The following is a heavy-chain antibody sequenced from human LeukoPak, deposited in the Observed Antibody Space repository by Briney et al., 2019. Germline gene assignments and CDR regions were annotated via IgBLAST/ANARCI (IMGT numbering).Heavy chain of an antibody. J-gene: IGHJ2*01. CDR3: ARDGNSGWSGVFDL. D-gene: IGHD6-19*01. Sequence: SVKVSCKASGVTFSSYAISWVRQAPGQGLEWMGRIIPIFGTANYAQKFQGRVTITTDESTSTAYMELSSLRSEDTAVYYCARDGNSGWSGVFDLWGRGTLVTVSS. CDR1: GVTFSSYA. CDR2: IIPIFGTA. V-gene: IGHV1-69*05.